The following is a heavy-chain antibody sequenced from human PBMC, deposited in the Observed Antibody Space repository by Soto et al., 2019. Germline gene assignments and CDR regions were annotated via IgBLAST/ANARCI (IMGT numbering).Heavy chain of an antibody. D-gene: IGHD3-9*01. CDR3: ARGVHDILTGYGGMDV. J-gene: IGHJ6*02. CDR2: IGTAGDT. V-gene: IGHV3-13*04. Sequence: EVQLVESGGGLVQPGGSLRLSCAASGFTFSSYDMHWVRQATGKGLEWVSAIGTAGDTYYPGSVKGRFTISRENAKNSLYLQMNSLRAGDTAVYYCARGVHDILTGYGGMDVWGQGTTVTVSS. CDR1: GFTFSSYD.